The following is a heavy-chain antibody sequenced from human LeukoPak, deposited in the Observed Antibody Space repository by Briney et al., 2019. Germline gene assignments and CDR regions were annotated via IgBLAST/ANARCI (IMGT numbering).Heavy chain of an antibody. CDR1: GFTYSSFW. D-gene: IGHD3-9*01. J-gene: IGHJ4*02. V-gene: IGHV3-7*03. Sequence: GGSLRLPCAASGFTYSSFWMSWVRHAPGKGLEWVTNIRKDGSLQYYVDSVEGRFTISRDNAKNSLYLQMNTLRADDTAVYYCTRVSGGYDMSDYWGQGTLVTVSS. CDR3: TRVSGGYDMSDY. CDR2: IRKDGSLQ.